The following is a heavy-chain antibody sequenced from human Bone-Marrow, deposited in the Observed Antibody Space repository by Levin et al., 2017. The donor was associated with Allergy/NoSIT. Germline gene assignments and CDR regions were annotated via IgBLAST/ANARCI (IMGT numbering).Heavy chain of an antibody. J-gene: IGHJ6*02. D-gene: IGHD2-8*01. Sequence: GGSLRLSCAASGFTFSSYAMNWVRQAPGKGLEWVSAISGTGGRTHYADSGKGRFTISRDNPKNTLYLQLNSLKAEDTAVYYCAKPEKNCPTGGCYHYYYYGMDVWGQGTTVTVSS. CDR2: ISGTGGRT. CDR1: GFTFSSYA. CDR3: AKPEKNCPTGGCYHYYYYGMDV. V-gene: IGHV3-23*01.